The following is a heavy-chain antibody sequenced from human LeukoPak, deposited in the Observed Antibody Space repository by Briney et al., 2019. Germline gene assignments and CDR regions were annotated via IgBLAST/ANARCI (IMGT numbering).Heavy chain of an antibody. J-gene: IGHJ3*02. CDR3: ARDIPLMVATDAFDI. V-gene: IGHV3-7*03. CDR2: IKQDGSEK. Sequence: GGSLRLSCAASGFTFSSYWMSWVRQAPGKGLEWVANIKQDGSEKYYADSVKGRFTISRDNAKNSLYLQMNSLRAEDTAVYYCARDIPLMVATDAFDIWGQGTMVIVSS. CDR1: GFTFSSYW. D-gene: IGHD4/OR15-4a*01.